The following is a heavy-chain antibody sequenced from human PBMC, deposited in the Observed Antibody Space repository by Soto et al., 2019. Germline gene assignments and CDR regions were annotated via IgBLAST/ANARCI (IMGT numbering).Heavy chain of an antibody. D-gene: IGHD3-10*01. CDR2: IDQSART. V-gene: IGHV4-34*01. CDR3: AGGRDTGVRGVMTGFEP. J-gene: IGHJ5*02. CDR1: GGSFSGYY. Sequence: QVQLQQWGAGLLKSSETLSLTCAVYGGSFSGYYWNCLRQPPGAGLESVGKIDQSARTNWTPSLNCRVPFLFGTSRSQFSLMLLSVTAMATGVYYAAGGRDTGVRGVMTGFEPLGQGTLVTVFS.